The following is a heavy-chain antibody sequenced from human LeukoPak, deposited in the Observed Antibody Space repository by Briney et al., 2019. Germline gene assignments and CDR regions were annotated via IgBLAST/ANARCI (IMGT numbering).Heavy chain of an antibody. Sequence: SVKVSCKASGGTFSSYAISWVRQAPGQGLEWMGGIIPIFGTANYTQKFQGRVTITADESTSTAYMELSSLRSEDTAVYYCASEPSGYSYGHDPWGQGTLVTVSS. CDR3: ASEPSGYSYGHDP. CDR1: GGTFSSYA. V-gene: IGHV1-69*13. D-gene: IGHD5-18*01. CDR2: IIPIFGTA. J-gene: IGHJ5*02.